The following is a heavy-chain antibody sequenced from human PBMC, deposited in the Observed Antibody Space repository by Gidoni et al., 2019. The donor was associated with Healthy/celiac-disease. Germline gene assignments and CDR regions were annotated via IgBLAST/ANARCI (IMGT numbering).Heavy chain of an antibody. CDR2: ISYDGSNK. J-gene: IGHJ6*02. Sequence: QVQLVESGGGVVQPGRSLRLSCAAPGFTFSSYGMHWDRQAPGKGLEWVAVISYDGSNKYYADSVKGRFTISRDNSKNTLYLQMNSLRAEDTAVYYCAKEEGGIDLSASPLYYYGMDVWGQGTTVTVSS. CDR1: GFTFSSYG. V-gene: IGHV3-30*18. D-gene: IGHD3-16*01. CDR3: AKEEGGIDLSASPLYYYGMDV.